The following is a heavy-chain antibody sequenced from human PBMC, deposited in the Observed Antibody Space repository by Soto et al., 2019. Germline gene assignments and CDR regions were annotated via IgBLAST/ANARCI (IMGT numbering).Heavy chain of an antibody. D-gene: IGHD5-12*01. CDR2: IGTAGDT. CDR3: ARDRGGYDDYYYYGMDV. CDR1: GFTFSSYD. J-gene: IGHJ6*02. V-gene: IGHV3-13*01. Sequence: GGSLRLSCAASGFTFSSYDMHWVRQATGKGLEWVSAIGTAGDTYYPGSVKGRFTISRENAKNSLYLQMNSLRAEDTAVYYCARDRGGYDDYYYYGMDVWGQGTTVNVSS.